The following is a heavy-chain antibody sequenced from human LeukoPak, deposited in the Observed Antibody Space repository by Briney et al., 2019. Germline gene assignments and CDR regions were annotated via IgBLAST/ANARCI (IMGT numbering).Heavy chain of an antibody. CDR2: ISSSSSYI. D-gene: IGHD6-13*01. V-gene: IGHV3-21*01. CDR1: GFTFSSYS. J-gene: IGHJ6*02. CDR3: ARDGYSSSWYGLDYYYGMDV. Sequence: GGSLRLSCAASGFTFSSYSMNWVRQAPGKGLEWVSSISSSSSYIYYADSVKGRFTISRDNAKNSLYLQMNSLRAEDTAVYYCARDGYSSSWYGLDYYYGMDVWGQGTTVTVSS.